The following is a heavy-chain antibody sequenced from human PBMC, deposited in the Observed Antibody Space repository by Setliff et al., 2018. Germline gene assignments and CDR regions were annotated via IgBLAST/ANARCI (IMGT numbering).Heavy chain of an antibody. CDR3: ARGVEPHYVWGSYRPWGWFDP. V-gene: IGHV4-61*02. CDR2: IYTSGST. D-gene: IGHD3-16*02. J-gene: IGHJ5*02. Sequence: SLTCTVSGGSISSGSYYWSWIRQPAGKGLEWIGRIYTSGSTNYNPSPKSRVTISVDTSKNQFSLKLSSVTATDTAVYYCARGVEPHYVWGSYRPWGWFDPWGQGTLVTVSS. CDR1: GGSISSGSYY.